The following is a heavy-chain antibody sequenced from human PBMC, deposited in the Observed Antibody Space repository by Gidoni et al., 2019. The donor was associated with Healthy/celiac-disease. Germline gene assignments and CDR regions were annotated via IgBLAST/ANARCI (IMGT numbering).Heavy chain of an antibody. V-gene: IGHV1-69*04. CDR1: GGTVSSYD. CDR3: ARVDTAMANYGMDV. D-gene: IGHD5-18*01. Sequence: QVQLVQSGADVKQPGSSVKLSCKASGGTVSSYDISWVRQAPGQGLEWMGRIIPILGIANYAQKFQGRVTSTADKSTCTAYMELSRLRSEDTAVYYCARVDTAMANYGMDVWGQGTTVTVSS. CDR2: IIPILGIA. J-gene: IGHJ6*02.